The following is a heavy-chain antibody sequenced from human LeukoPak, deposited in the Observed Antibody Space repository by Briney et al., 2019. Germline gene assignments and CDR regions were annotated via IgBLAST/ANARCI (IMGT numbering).Heavy chain of an antibody. J-gene: IGHJ4*02. Sequence: GGSLRLSCALYGFTFSTESMNWVRQDPGKGLEWVSSISSSSSYIYYEGSVKSRFTISRDNAKNSMYLQMNSLRAEDTAVNYCARSASYDYYFDYWGQGTLVTVSS. D-gene: IGHD3-16*01. CDR1: GFTFSTES. V-gene: IGHV3-21*01. CDR2: ISSSSSYI. CDR3: ARSASYDYYFDY.